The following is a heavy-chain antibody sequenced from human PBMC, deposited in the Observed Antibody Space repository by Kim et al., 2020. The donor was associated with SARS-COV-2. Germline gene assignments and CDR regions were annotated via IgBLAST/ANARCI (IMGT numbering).Heavy chain of an antibody. CDR3: AIDRVAVAGYLDAFDI. V-gene: IGHV3-9*01. Sequence: GGSLRLSCAASGFTFDDYAMHWVRQAPGKGLEWVSGISWNSGSIGYADSVKGRFTMSRDNAKNSLYLQMNSLRAEDTALYYCAIDRVAVAGYLDAFDIWG. J-gene: IGHJ3*02. CDR1: GFTFDDYA. CDR2: ISWNSGSI. D-gene: IGHD6-19*01.